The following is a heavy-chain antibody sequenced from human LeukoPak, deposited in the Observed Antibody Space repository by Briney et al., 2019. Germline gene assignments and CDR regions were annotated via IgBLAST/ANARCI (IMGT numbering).Heavy chain of an antibody. D-gene: IGHD3-22*01. J-gene: IGHJ3*02. CDR1: GFTFDDYA. Sequence: PGGSLRLSCAASGFTFDDYAMHWVRQAPGKGLEWVSLMSGDGGSTYYADSVKGRFTISRDNSKNSLYLQMNSLRTEDTALYYCAKDVYYYDSSGYYLDAFDIWGQGTMVTVSS. CDR3: AKDVYYYDSSGYYLDAFDI. V-gene: IGHV3-43*02. CDR2: MSGDGGST.